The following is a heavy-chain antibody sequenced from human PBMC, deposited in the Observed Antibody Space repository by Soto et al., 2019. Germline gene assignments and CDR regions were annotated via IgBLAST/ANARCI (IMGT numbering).Heavy chain of an antibody. J-gene: IGHJ4*02. CDR1: GYTFTSYG. V-gene: IGHV1-18*01. Sequence: QVQLVQSGAEVKRPGASAKVSCKASGYTFTSYGISWVRQAPGQGLEWMGCINGYNGNTNYVTKFEGRVTMTPDTSTSTAYMELTSLRSDDTAVYYCARHFGDCTWNDYWGQGTLVTVSS. D-gene: IGHD2-21*02. CDR3: ARHFGDCTWNDY. CDR2: INGYNGNT.